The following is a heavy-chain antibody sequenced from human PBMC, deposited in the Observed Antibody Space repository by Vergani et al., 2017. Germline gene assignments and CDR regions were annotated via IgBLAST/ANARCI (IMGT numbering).Heavy chain of an antibody. CDR2: IYHSGST. CDR1: GYSISSGYY. Sequence: QVQLQESGPGLVKPSETLSLTCAVSGYSISSGYYWGWIRQPPGKGLEWIGSIYHSGSTHYNPSLKSRVTISVDTSKNQFSLKLSSVTAADTAVYYCARLRVYGSGSYLDYWGQGTLVTVAS. CDR3: ARLRVYGSGSYLDY. J-gene: IGHJ4*02. V-gene: IGHV4-38-2*01. D-gene: IGHD3-10*01.